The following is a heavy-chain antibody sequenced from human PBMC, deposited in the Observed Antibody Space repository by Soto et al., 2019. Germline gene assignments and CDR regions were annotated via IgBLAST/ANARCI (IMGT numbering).Heavy chain of an antibody. CDR2: ISSSSTI. D-gene: IGHD2-2*01. CDR1: GFTFSSYS. CDR3: ARVEYVSYLGGMDV. Sequence: PGGSLRLSCAASGFTFSSYSMNWVRQAPGKGLEWVSYISSSSTIYYADSVKGRFTISRDNAKNSLYLQMNSLRDEDTAVYYCARVEYVSYLGGMDVWGQGTAVTVSS. V-gene: IGHV3-48*02. J-gene: IGHJ6*02.